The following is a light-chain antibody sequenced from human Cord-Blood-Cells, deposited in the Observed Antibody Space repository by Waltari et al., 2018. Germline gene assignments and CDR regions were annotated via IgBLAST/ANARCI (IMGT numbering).Light chain of an antibody. CDR2: GKN. Sequence: SSELTQDPAVSVALGQTVRITCQGDSLRSYYASWYQQKPGQAPVLVIYGKNNRPSGIPDRFSGSSSGNTASLTITGAQAEDEADYYCNSRDSSGNQVFGGGPKLTVL. J-gene: IGLJ2*01. CDR3: NSRDSSGNQV. CDR1: SLRSYY. V-gene: IGLV3-19*01.